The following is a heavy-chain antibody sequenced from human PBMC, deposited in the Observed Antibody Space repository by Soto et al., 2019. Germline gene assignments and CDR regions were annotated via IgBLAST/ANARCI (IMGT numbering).Heavy chain of an antibody. CDR2: ISGSGGST. Sequence: GGSLRLSCGASVFTFSSYAMSWVRQAPGKGLEWVSAISGSGGSTYYADSVKGRFTISRDNSKNTLYLQMNSLRAEDTAVYYCAKDTISGLVDYYYYGMDVWGQGTTVTVSS. D-gene: IGHD3-10*01. V-gene: IGHV3-23*01. CDR3: AKDTISGLVDYYYYGMDV. CDR1: VFTFSSYA. J-gene: IGHJ6*02.